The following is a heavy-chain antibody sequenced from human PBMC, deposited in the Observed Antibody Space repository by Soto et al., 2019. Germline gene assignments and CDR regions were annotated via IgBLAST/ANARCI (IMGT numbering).Heavy chain of an antibody. CDR1: GFTFSSYG. CDR2: ISYDGSNK. CDR3: AKDVLNDYGDYMGDEYNWFDP. V-gene: IGHV3-30*18. J-gene: IGHJ5*02. Sequence: GGSLRLSCAASGFTFSSYGMHWVRQAPGKGLEWVAVISYDGSNKYYADSVKGRFTISRDNSKNTLYLQMNSLRAEDTSVYYCAKDVLNDYGDYMGDEYNWFDPWGQGTLVTVSS. D-gene: IGHD4-17*01.